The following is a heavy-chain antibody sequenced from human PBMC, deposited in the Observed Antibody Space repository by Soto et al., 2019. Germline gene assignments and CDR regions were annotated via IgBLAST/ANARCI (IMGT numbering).Heavy chain of an antibody. D-gene: IGHD2-15*01. Sequence: SETLSLTCAVSGGSISSGGYSWSWIRQPPGKGLEWIGYIYHSGSTYYNPDTSKNQFSLQLNSVTPEDTAVYYCARAYCSGGSCWAWSNWFDPWGQGTLVTVSS. CDR3: ARAYCSGGSCWAWSNWFDP. CDR1: GGSISSGGYS. V-gene: IGHV4-30-2*05. CDR2: IYHSGST. J-gene: IGHJ5*02.